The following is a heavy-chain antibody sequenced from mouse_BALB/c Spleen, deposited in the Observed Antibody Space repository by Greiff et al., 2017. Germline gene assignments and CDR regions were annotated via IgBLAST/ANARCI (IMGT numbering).Heavy chain of an antibody. CDR2: IYPGNGDT. J-gene: IGHJ4*01. CDR1: GYTFTSYN. Sequence: LQQPGAELVKPGASVKMSCKASGYTFTSYNMHWVKQTPGQGLEWIGAIYPGNGDTSYNQKFKGKATLTADISSSTAYMQLSSLTSEDSAVYYCARGSDYYAMDYWGQGTSVTVSS. V-gene: IGHV1-12*01. CDR3: ARGSDYYAMDY.